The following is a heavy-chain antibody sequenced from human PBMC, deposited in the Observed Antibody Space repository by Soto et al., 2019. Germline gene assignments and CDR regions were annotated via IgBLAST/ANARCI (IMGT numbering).Heavy chain of an antibody. CDR3: ARGFAGRGPFDP. D-gene: IGHD3-3*01. CDR1: NVSITSSY. V-gene: IGHV4-59*01. J-gene: IGHJ5*01. Sequence: PSETLSLTCSVSNVSITSSYWNWIRQSPGKGLDWIQFFYHTGTTQYNPPLKGRVTISIDTSRNEFSLRLTSVTTADTAFYFCARGFAGRGPFDPWGPGTQVTVSS. CDR2: FYHTGTT.